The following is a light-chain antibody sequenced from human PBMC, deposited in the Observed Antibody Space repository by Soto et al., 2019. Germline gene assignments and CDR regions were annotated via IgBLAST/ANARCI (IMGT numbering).Light chain of an antibody. V-gene: IGLV1-40*01. Sequence: QCALTQPPSGSGAPGQRVTISCTGSSSNIGAGYDVHWYQQLPGTAPKLIIYGNSNRPSGVPDRFSGSKSGTSASLAITGIQAEDEADYYCQFYDSSMSGLYVLGRWTKVTVL. CDR1: SSNIGAGYD. J-gene: IGLJ1*01. CDR3: QFYDSSMSGLYV. CDR2: GNS.